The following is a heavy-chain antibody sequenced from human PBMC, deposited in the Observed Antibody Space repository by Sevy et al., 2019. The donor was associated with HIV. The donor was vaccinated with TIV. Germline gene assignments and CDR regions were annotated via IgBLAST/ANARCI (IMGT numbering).Heavy chain of an antibody. CDR2: ISAGGST. J-gene: IGHJ3*02. CDR1: RFTFSSYA. Sequence: GGSLRLSCAASRFTFSSYAMSWVRLAPGKGLEWVSAISAGGSTFYADFVKARFTISRVNSKNTLYLQMNSLRVEDTAVYYCAKFFPHDAFDIWGQGTMVTVSS. D-gene: IGHD3-3*01. CDR3: AKFFPHDAFDI. V-gene: IGHV3-23*01.